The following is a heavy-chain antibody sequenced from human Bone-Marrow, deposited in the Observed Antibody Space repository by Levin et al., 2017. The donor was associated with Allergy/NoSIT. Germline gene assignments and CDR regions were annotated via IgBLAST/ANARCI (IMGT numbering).Heavy chain of an antibody. CDR3: ARDLPPRGYYDFWSGYYLGGMDV. D-gene: IGHD3-3*01. J-gene: IGHJ6*02. CDR2: ISYDGSNK. V-gene: IGHV3-30-3*01. Sequence: LSLTCAASGFTFSSYAMHWVRQAPGKGLEWVAVISYDGSNKYYADSVKGQFTISRDNSKNTLYLQMNSLRAEDTAVYYCARDLPPRGYYDFWSGYYLGGMDVWGQGTTVTVSS. CDR1: GFTFSSYA.